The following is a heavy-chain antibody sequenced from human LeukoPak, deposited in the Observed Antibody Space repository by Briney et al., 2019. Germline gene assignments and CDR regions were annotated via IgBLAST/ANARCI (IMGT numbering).Heavy chain of an antibody. J-gene: IGHJ6*03. CDR3: AWDYYYMDV. Sequence: GGSLRLSCAASGFTFSSYGMHWVRQAPGKGLEWVAVISYDGSNKYYADSVKGRFTISRDNSKNTLYLQMNSLRAEDTAVYYCAWDYYYMDVWGKGTTVTISS. CDR1: GFTFSSYG. V-gene: IGHV3-30*03. CDR2: ISYDGSNK. D-gene: IGHD3-16*01.